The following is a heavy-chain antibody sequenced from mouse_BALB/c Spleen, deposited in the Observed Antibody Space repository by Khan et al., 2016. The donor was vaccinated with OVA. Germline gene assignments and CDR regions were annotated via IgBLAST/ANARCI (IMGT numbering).Heavy chain of an antibody. CDR1: GYTFTDFT. CDR3: AGGGGGDRFAY. V-gene: IGHV1S137*01. CDR2: ISTYYGDA. J-gene: IGHJ3*01. Sequence: QIQLVQSGAELVRPGVSVKISCKGSGYTFTDFTMHWVKQSYAESLEWIGVISTYYGDADYNQRFKGKATMTVDKSSSTAYMELARLTSADSAIYYCAGGGGGDRFAYWGQGTLVTVSA.